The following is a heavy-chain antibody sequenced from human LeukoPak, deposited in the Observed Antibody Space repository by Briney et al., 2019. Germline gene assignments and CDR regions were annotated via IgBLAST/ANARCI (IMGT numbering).Heavy chain of an antibody. Sequence: GGSLRLSCAASGFIVSTNYMSWVRQAPGKGLEWVSVIYSGGSTYYADSVKGRFIISRDDSKNMLYLQMNSLRAEDMAVYYCARGSAYSHWGQGTLVTVSS. CDR3: ARGSAYSH. D-gene: IGHD3-22*01. J-gene: IGHJ4*02. V-gene: IGHV3-66*02. CDR1: GFIVSTNY. CDR2: IYSGGST.